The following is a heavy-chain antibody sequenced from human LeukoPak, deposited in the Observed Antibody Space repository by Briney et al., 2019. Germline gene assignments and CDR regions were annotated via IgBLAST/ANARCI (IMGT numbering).Heavy chain of an antibody. V-gene: IGHV4-4*02. CDR2: VHLDGRT. CDR3: ARGRYSYGFLSRFDP. Sequence: SETLSLTCGVSGGSVSSTNWWTWIRQPPGKGLEWIGEVHLDGRTNFNPSLKSRLTMSVDLSENHVSLKLTPVTAADTAVYYCARGRYSYGFLSRFDPWGQGTLVTVSS. CDR1: GGSVSSTNW. J-gene: IGHJ5*02. D-gene: IGHD5-18*01.